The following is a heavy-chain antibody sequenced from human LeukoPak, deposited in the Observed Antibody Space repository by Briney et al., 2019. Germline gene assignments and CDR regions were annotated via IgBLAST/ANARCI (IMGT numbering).Heavy chain of an antibody. CDR2: IYYSGST. CDR3: ARGSAAAGLWVDY. D-gene: IGHD6-13*01. Sequence: PSETLSLTCTVSGGSISSGDYYWSWIRQPPGKGLEWIGYIYYSGSTYYNPSLKSRVTISVDTSKNQFSLKLSSVTAADTAVYYCARGSAAAGLWVDYWGQGTLVTVSS. CDR1: GGSISSGDYY. J-gene: IGHJ4*02. V-gene: IGHV4-30-4*01.